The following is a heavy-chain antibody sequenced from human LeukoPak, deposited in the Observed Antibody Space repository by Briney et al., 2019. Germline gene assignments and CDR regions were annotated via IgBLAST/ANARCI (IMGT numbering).Heavy chain of an antibody. CDR2: IIPILGIA. Sequence: SVKVSCKASGGTFSSYAISWVRQAPGQGLEWMGRIIPILGIANYAQKFQGRVTITADKSTSTAYMELSSLRSEDTAVYYCASAGMPYYYYGMDVWGQGTTVNVYS. J-gene: IGHJ6*02. D-gene: IGHD1-26*01. CDR3: ASAGMPYYYYGMDV. V-gene: IGHV1-69*04. CDR1: GGTFSSYA.